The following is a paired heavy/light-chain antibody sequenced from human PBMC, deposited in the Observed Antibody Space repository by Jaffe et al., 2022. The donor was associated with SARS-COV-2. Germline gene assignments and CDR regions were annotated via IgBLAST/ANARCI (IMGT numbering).Light chain of an antibody. V-gene: IGLV1-47*01. J-gene: IGLJ1*01. CDR2: RNN. CDR3: AAWDDSPSGFV. CDR1: SSNVGSNF. Sequence: QSVLTQPPSASGTPGQRVTISCSGSSSNVGSNFVYWYQQFPGMAPKLLIYRNNQRPSGVPDRFSASKSGASASLAISGLRSEDEADYYCAAWDDSPSGFVFGTGTTVAVL.
Heavy chain of an antibody. V-gene: IGHV4-34*02. CDR1: GGSFSGHY. Sequence: QVQLQQWGAGLLKPAETLSLTCAVYGGSFSGHYWSWIRQSPGKGLEWIGEITHSGTTTYNPSLQSRVTVSVDTSKNQFSLKLTSVTASDTAIYYCAGLRGWLRGRLFDYWGQGALVTVSS. CDR3: AGLRGWLRGRLFDY. D-gene: IGHD5-12*01. CDR2: ITHSGTT. J-gene: IGHJ4*02.